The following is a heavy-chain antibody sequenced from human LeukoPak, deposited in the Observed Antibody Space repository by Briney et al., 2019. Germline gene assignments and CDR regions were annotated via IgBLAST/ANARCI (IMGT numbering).Heavy chain of an antibody. Sequence: SETLSLTCTVSGGSISSSRYYWGWIRQPPGKGLEWIGSIYYSGSTYYNPSLKSRVTISVDTSKNQFSLKLSSVTAADTAVYYCARQVLISDFDRWGRRPPVTVSS. CDR1: GGSISSSRYY. J-gene: IGHJ2*01. CDR3: ARQVLISDFDR. CDR2: IYYSGST. V-gene: IGHV4-39*01. D-gene: IGHD2-8*01.